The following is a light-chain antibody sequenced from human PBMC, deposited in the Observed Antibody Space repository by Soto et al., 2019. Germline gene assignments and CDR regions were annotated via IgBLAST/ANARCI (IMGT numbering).Light chain of an antibody. V-gene: IGLV2-8*01. Sequence: QSALTQPPSASGSPGQSVTISCPGTSSDVGAYKYVSWYQQYPGKAPKLTIYEVITRPSGVPDRYSGSKSGNTGSLTVCGRQAEDEADYYSTSYVGRNNWVFGGGTKLTVL. J-gene: IGLJ3*02. CDR2: EVI. CDR1: SSDVGAYKY. CDR3: TSYVGRNNWV.